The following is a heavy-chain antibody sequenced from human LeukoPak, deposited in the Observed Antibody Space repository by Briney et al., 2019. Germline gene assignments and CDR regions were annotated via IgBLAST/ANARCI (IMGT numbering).Heavy chain of an antibody. J-gene: IGHJ4*02. CDR2: FYSGGNT. Sequence: GGSLRLSCVASGFTVSTNYMSWVRQAPGKGLEWVSVFYSGGNTYYADSVKGRFTISRDTSKNTLYLQMNSLRAEDTAVYYCARDTWYYDSSGYYSPFDYWGQGTLVTVSS. CDR3: ARDTWYYDSSGYYSPFDY. V-gene: IGHV3-66*01. D-gene: IGHD3-22*01. CDR1: GFTVSTNY.